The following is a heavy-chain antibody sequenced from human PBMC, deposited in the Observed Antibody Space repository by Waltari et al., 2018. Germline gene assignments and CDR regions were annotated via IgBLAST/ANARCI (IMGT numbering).Heavy chain of an antibody. Sequence: EVQLVESGGGLVQPGRSLRLSCAASGFTFGDYAMHWVGQDPGKGLEWGSGIRWNSGSIGYADSLKGRFTISRDNAKNSLYLQMNSLRAEDTALYYCAKGGANYGPGFDYWGQGTLVTVSS. CDR1: GFTFGDYA. D-gene: IGHD4-17*01. CDR2: IRWNSGSI. V-gene: IGHV3-9*01. J-gene: IGHJ4*02. CDR3: AKGGANYGPGFDY.